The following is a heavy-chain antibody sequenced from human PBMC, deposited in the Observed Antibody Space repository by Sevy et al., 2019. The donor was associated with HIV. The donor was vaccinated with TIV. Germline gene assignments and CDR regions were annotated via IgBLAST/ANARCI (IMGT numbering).Heavy chain of an antibody. V-gene: IGHV3-7*01. CDR3: ASDYS. CDR1: GFIFSNFW. CDR2: INQHGSDK. J-gene: IGHJ4*02. Sequence: GGSLRLSCAGSGFIFSNFWMTWVRQGPGKGLEWVATINQHGSDKYYVDSVKGRFTSSRDNAKNSVYLQMSSLRVEDTAMYYCASDYSWGQGTLVTVSS.